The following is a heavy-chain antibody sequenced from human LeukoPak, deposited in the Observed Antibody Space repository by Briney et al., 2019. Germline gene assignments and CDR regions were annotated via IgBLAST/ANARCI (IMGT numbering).Heavy chain of an antibody. Sequence: GGSLRLSCAASGFTFSSYAMSWVRQAPGKGLEWVSAISGSGGSTYYAGSVKGRFTISRDNPKNTLYLQMNSLRAEDTAVYYCAKDRIAAAGLFAYWGQGTLVTVSS. V-gene: IGHV3-23*01. CDR2: ISGSGGST. CDR3: AKDRIAAAGLFAY. J-gene: IGHJ4*02. CDR1: GFTFSSYA. D-gene: IGHD6-13*01.